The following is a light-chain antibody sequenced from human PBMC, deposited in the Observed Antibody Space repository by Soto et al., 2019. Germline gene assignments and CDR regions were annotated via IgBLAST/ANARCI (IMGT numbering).Light chain of an antibody. J-gene: IGLJ1*01. CDR3: QSYDSSLTLRV. V-gene: IGLV1-40*01. CDR2: GNS. Sequence: QSVLTQPPSVSGAPGQRVTISCTGSSSNIGAGYDVHWYQQLPGTAPKLLIYGNSNRPSGVPDRFSGSKSGTSASLAITGLQADDEADYDCQSYDSSLTLRVFGTGTNLTVL. CDR1: SSNIGAGYD.